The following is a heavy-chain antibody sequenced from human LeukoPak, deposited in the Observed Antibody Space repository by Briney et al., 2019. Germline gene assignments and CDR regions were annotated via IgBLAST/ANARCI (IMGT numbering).Heavy chain of an antibody. J-gene: IGHJ4*02. V-gene: IGHV3-48*01. Sequence: GGSLRLSCAASGFTFSSYSMNWVRQAPGKGREWVSYIGGSGTTIYYAHSLKGRFTISRDNAKKLLYLQMGSLRAEDTAVYYCARARDYGDYPPDYWGQGTLVTVSS. D-gene: IGHD4-17*01. CDR3: ARARDYGDYPPDY. CDR1: GFTFSSYS. CDR2: IGGSGTTI.